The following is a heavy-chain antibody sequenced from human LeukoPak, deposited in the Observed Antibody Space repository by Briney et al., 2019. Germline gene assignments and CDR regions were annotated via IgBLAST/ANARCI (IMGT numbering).Heavy chain of an antibody. D-gene: IGHD3-22*01. Sequence: GGSLRLSCAASGFTFSSYAMSWVRQAPGKGLDWASAISGSGGSTYYADSVKGRFTISRDNSKNTLYLQMNSLRAEDTAVYYCAKDQNYYDSSGLTYYFDYWGQGTLVTVSS. CDR3: AKDQNYYDSSGLTYYFDY. J-gene: IGHJ4*02. V-gene: IGHV3-23*01. CDR1: GFTFSSYA. CDR2: ISGSGGST.